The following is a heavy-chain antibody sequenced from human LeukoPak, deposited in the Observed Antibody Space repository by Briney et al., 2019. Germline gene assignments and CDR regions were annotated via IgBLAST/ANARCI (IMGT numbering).Heavy chain of an antibody. CDR3: ARAPPTVTIYFDY. V-gene: IGHV1-46*01. J-gene: IGHJ4*02. D-gene: IGHD4-17*01. CDR2: INPSGGST. Sequence: ASVKVSCKASGYTFTSYYMHWVRQAPGQGLEWMGIINPSGGSTSYAQKFQGRVTITADESTSTAYMELSSLRSEDTAVYYCARAPPTVTIYFDYWGQGTLVTVSS. CDR1: GYTFTSYY.